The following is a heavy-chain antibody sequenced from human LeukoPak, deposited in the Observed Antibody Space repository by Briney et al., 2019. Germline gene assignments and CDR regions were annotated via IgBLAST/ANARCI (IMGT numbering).Heavy chain of an antibody. J-gene: IGHJ4*02. V-gene: IGHV6-1*01. CDR2: TYYRSKWYN. Sequence: SQTLSLTCAISGDSVSNYTTAWNWIRQSPSRGLEWLGRTYYRSKWYNEYAVSVKSRITIDPDTSKNQFSLQLSSVTPEDTAVYYCARGYYCDSWGQGTLVTVSS. CDR3: ARGYYCDS. CDR1: GDSVSNYTTA.